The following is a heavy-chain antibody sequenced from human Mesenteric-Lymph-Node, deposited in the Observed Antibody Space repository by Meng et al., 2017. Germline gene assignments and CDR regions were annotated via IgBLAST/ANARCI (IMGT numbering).Heavy chain of an antibody. V-gene: IGHV3-13*01. Sequence: GGSLRLSCAASGFTFSSYDMHWVRQATGKGLEWVSAIGTAGDTYYPGSVKGRFTISRENAKNSLYLQMNSLRAGDTAVYYCARGEGALGFGELLSWGQGTLVTVSS. CDR1: GFTFSSYD. CDR2: IGTAGDT. D-gene: IGHD3-10*01. CDR3: ARGEGALGFGELLS. J-gene: IGHJ4*02.